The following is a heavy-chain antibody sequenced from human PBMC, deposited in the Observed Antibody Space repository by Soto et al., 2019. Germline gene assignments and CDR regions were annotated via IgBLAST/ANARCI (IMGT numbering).Heavy chain of an antibody. J-gene: IGHJ6*03. CDR2: VKYDVSST. V-gene: IGHV3-74*01. CDR3: ARGARGYYYMDV. CDR1: GFTFTDSW. D-gene: IGHD3-10*01. Sequence: EVQLVESGGGLVQPGGSLRLSCAASGFTFTDSWMHCVRQVPGEGLVWVSRVKYDVSSTNYADSVKGRFTIYRDNAKNTLYLQRNSLRNEDTAVYFCARGARGYYYMDVWGKGTTVTVSS.